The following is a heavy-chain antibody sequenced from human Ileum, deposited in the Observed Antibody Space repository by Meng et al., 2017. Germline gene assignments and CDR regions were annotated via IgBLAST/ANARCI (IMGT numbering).Heavy chain of an antibody. CDR2: ITSSGRFI. CDR1: GFSFSTYT. J-gene: IGHJ4*02. V-gene: IGHV3-21*02. D-gene: IGHD4-23*01. Sequence: EVLLVESGGGLAKPGRSLRLSCAASGFSFSTYTMHWVRQAPGKGLEWVSSITSSGRFIFYADSVKGRFTISRDNAKSSLYLQMNSLRDGDTAVYYCANELRYYFEYWGQGALVTVSS. CDR3: ANELRYYFEY.